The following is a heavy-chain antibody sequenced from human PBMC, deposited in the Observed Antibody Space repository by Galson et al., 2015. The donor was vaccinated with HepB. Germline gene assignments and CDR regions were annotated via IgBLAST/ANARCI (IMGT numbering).Heavy chain of an antibody. D-gene: IGHD6-25*01. V-gene: IGHV3-48*04. Sequence: LRLSCAASTFIFNTYSMNWVRQAPGKGLEWVSYISSSSTTIYYADSVKGRFTISRDNAKNSLYLQMNSLRGEDTAVYYCARAALGWFDPWGQGTLVTVSS. CDR2: ISSSSTTI. CDR1: TFIFNTYS. CDR3: ARAALGWFDP. J-gene: IGHJ5*02.